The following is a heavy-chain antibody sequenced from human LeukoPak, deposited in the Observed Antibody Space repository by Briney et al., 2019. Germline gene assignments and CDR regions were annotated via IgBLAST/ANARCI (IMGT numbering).Heavy chain of an antibody. D-gene: IGHD5-18*01. V-gene: IGHV3-48*04. J-gene: IGHJ4*02. CDR2: ISSSGSTI. Sequence: GGSLRLSCAASGFTFSSYSMNWVRQAPGKGLEWVSYISSSGSTIYYADSVKGRFTISRDNAKNSLYLQMNSLRAEDTAVYYCAREGGLQLWGFGYWGQGTLVTVSS. CDR3: AREGGLQLWGFGY. CDR1: GFTFSSYS.